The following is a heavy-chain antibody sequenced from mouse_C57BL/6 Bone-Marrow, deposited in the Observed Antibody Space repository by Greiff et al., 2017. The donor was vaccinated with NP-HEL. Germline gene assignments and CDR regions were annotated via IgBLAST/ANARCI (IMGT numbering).Heavy chain of an antibody. J-gene: IGHJ1*03. CDR3: TGGSSYGWYFDV. CDR2: IRLKSDNYAT. V-gene: IGHV6-3*01. Sequence: DVKLQESGGGLVQPGGSMKLSCVASGFTFSNYWMNWVRQSPEKGLEWVAQIRLKSDNYATHYAESVKGRFTISRDDSKSSVYLQMNNLRAEDTGIYYCTGGSSYGWYFDVWGTGTTVTVSS. D-gene: IGHD1-1*01. CDR1: GFTFSNYW.